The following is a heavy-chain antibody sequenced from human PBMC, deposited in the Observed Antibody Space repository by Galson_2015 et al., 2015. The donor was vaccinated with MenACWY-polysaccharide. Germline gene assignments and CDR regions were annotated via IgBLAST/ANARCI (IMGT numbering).Heavy chain of an antibody. V-gene: IGHV3-30-3*01. CDR3: ARDGDNDFPLDY. J-gene: IGHJ4*02. Sequence: RLSCAASGLSFRHYGLHWVRQAPGRGLEWGAVTSYDGTNKSYAESVKGRFTISRDNPKNTLFLQMNSLRAEDSALYYCARDGDNDFPLDYWGQGTLVAVSS. CDR2: TSYDGTNK. D-gene: IGHD3/OR15-3a*01. CDR1: GLSFRHYG.